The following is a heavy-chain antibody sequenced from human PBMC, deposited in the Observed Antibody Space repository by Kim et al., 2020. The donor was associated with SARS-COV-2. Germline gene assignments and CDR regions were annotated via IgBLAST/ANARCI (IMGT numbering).Heavy chain of an antibody. CDR3: ARGGKYRFDY. CDR2: INPEESEK. V-gene: IGHV3-7*01. J-gene: IGHJ4*02. D-gene: IGHD1-26*01. Sequence: GGSLRLSCAASGFTFTGYWMSWVRQAPGKGLEWVAKINPEESEKYYVDSVKGRFTISRDNAKNSLYLQMNSLRGDDTAMYYCARGGKYRFDYWAQGMLVTVSS. CDR1: GFTFTGYW.